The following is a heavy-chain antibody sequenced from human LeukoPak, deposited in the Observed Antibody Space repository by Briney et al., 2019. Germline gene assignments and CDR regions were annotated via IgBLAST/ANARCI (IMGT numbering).Heavy chain of an antibody. V-gene: IGHV1-2*02. D-gene: IGHD3-22*01. CDR1: GYTFSDYY. CDR3: ARVGNYYDWSVN. CDR2: INPNSGGT. Sequence: ASVKVSCKASGYTFSDYYMHWVRQAPGQGLEWMGWINPNSGGTNYAEKVKGRVTMTRDKSNRTVYMEMSRLRADDTAVYYCARVGNYYDWSVNWGQGTLVTVSS. J-gene: IGHJ4*02.